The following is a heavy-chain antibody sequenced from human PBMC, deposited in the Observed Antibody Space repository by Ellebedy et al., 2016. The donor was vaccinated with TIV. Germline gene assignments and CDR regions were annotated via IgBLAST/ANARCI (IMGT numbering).Heavy chain of an antibody. CDR3: VRGGPLVLGY. Sequence: GESLKISXVASGYTFTSYPLNWVRQAPGKGLEWVSGIGISPGNIYYADSVKGRFTISRDNARNSLYLQMNSLRDEDTAVYYCVRGGPLVLGYWGQGTLVTVSS. D-gene: IGHD6-13*01. J-gene: IGHJ4*02. CDR1: GYTFTSYP. V-gene: IGHV3-48*02. CDR2: IGISPGNI.